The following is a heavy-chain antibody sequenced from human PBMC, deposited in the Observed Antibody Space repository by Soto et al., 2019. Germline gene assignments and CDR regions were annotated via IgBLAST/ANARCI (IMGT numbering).Heavy chain of an antibody. CDR2: ISGSGVST. D-gene: IGHD6-19*01. J-gene: IGHJ3*02. CDR3: ANGWGDYSSGWYGAFDI. CDR1: GFTFNSYA. Sequence: EVQLLESGGGLVQPGGSLRLSCAASGFTFNSYAMSWVRQAPGKGLEWVSVISGSGVSTYYADSVKGRFTISRHNSKKALYGQMHGLRAEEPAVSYCANGWGDYSSGWYGAFDIWGQGTMVTVSS. V-gene: IGHV3-23*01.